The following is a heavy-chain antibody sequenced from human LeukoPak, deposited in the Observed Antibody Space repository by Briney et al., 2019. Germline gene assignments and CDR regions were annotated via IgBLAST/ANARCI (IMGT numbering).Heavy chain of an antibody. V-gene: IGHV4-61*02. Sequence: PSETLSLTCTVSGDSISSGIHYWNWIRQPAGKGLEWIGRIYTSGSTNYNPSLKSRVTISLDTPKNQFSLNVSSVTAADTAVYYCARAMVRGVPPRWGQGTLVTVSS. CDR2: IYTSGST. J-gene: IGHJ4*02. CDR3: ARAMVRGVPPR. D-gene: IGHD3-10*01. CDR1: GDSISSGIHY.